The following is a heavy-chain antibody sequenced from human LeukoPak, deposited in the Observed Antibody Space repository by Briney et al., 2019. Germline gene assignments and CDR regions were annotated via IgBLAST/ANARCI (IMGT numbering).Heavy chain of an antibody. CDR2: INHSGST. V-gene: IGHV4-34*01. CDR1: GGSFSGYY. D-gene: IGHD6-13*01. Sequence: PSETLSLTCAVYGGSFSGYYWSWIRQPPGKGLEWIGEINHSGSTYYNPSLKSRVTISVDTSKNQFSLKLSSVTAADTAVYYCARGRGTAGSWGQGTLVTVSS. J-gene: IGHJ4*02. CDR3: ARGRGTAGS.